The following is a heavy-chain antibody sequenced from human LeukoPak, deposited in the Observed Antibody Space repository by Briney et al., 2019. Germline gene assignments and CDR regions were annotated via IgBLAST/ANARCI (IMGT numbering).Heavy chain of an antibody. D-gene: IGHD6-13*01. CDR1: GGTFSSYA. V-gene: IGHV1-69*13. J-gene: IGHJ4*02. Sequence: ASVKASCKASGGTFSSYAISWVRQAPGQGLEWMGGIIPIFGTANYAQKLQGRVTITADESTSTAYMELSSLRSEDTAGYYCARSKQQLVLPDVVYFDYWGQGTLVTVSS. CDR3: ARSKQQLVLPDVVYFDY. CDR2: IIPIFGTA.